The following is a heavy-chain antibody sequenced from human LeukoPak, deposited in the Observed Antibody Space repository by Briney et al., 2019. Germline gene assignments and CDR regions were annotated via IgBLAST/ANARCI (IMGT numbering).Heavy chain of an antibody. CDR1: GFPFNSYV. D-gene: IGHD3-16*02. V-gene: IGHV3-23*01. Sequence: GGSLRLSCAASGFPFNSYVMTWVRQAPGKGLGWVSAISGSGGITYHADSVKGRFTVSRDNSKNTLYLQMNSLRAEDTAVYSCAKGYYDYIWGSYRSDAFDIWGQGTMVTVSS. CDR3: AKGYYDYIWGSYRSDAFDI. CDR2: ISGSGGIT. J-gene: IGHJ3*02.